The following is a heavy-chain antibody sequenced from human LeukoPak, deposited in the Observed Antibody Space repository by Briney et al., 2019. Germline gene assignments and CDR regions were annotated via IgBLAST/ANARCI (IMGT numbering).Heavy chain of an antibody. J-gene: IGHJ4*02. CDR3: ATRGYRVAAGRGSTALLYFDY. Sequence: SETPSLTCAVSGGSFSGYYWSWIRQPPGKGLEWIGQINHRGSTNYNPSLKSRVTISVDTSKNQFSLMLNSVTAADTAVYYCATRGYRVAAGRGSTALLYFDYWGQGTLVTVSS. CDR1: GGSFSGYY. CDR2: INHRGST. D-gene: IGHD6-13*01. V-gene: IGHV4-34*01.